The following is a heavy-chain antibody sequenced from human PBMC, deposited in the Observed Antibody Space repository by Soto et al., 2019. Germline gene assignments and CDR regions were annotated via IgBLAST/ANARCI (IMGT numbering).Heavy chain of an antibody. CDR2: IYNSGNI. CDR1: GDSMSSSDYY. J-gene: IGHJ5*02. CDR3: ARHLKNFDSSIRYFDH. D-gene: IGHD3-22*01. V-gene: IGHV4-39*01. Sequence: PXETLSLTCTVSGDSMSSSDYYWGWIRQPPGKGLEWIASIYNSGNIYYNPSLKSRVTISVDTSKNHISLKLSSVTAADTAVYYCARHLKNFDSSIRYFDHWGQGFLVTVSS.